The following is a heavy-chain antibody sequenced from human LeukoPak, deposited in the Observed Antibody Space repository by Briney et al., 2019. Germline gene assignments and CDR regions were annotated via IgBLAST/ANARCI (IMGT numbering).Heavy chain of an antibody. J-gene: IGHJ3*02. CDR3: AKCHKEMATMFLLYAFDI. D-gene: IGHD5-24*01. CDR1: GFTFSSYA. Sequence: GGSLRLSCAASGFTFSSYAMSWVRQAPGKGLEWVSAISGSGGSTYYADSVKGRFTISRDNSKNTLYLQMNSLRAEDTAVYYCAKCHKEMATMFLLYAFDIWGQGTMVTVSS. V-gene: IGHV3-23*01. CDR2: ISGSGGST.